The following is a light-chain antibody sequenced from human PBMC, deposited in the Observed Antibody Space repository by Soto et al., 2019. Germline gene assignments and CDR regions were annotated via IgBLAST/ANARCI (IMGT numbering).Light chain of an antibody. CDR1: QSVGSN. V-gene: IGKV3-15*01. CDR2: GAS. Sequence: EIVMTQSPATLSVSPGERVTLSCRARQSVGSNLAWYQQKPGQAPRLLIYGASTRATGIPARFSGSGSETEFTLTISSLEPEDFAVYYCQQRRTFGQGTKVDIK. J-gene: IGKJ1*01. CDR3: QQRRT.